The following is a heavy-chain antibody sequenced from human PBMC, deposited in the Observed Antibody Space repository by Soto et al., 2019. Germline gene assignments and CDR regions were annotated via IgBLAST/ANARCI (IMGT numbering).Heavy chain of an antibody. CDR3: AKEIELKYYYDSSGYYPDY. V-gene: IGHV3-30*18. J-gene: IGHJ4*02. D-gene: IGHD3-22*01. Sequence: GGSLRLSCAASGFTFSSYGMHWVRQAPGKGLEWVAVISYDGSNKYYADSVKGRFTISRDNSKNTLYLQMNSLRAEDTAVYYCAKEIELKYYYDSSGYYPDYWGQGTLVTVYS. CDR2: ISYDGSNK. CDR1: GFTFSSYG.